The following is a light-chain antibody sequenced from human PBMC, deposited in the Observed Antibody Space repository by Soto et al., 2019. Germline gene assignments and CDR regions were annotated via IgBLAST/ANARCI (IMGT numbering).Light chain of an antibody. V-gene: IGLV2-14*01. CDR1: SSDVGGYNY. CDR2: EAT. CDR3: SSYTSSRTWV. Sequence: QSALTQPASVSGSPGQSITISCTGTSSDVGGYNYVSWYQQYPGKAPILIIYEATNRPSGVSHRFSGSKSGNTASLTISGLQAEDEADYYCSSYTSSRTWVFGGGTKLTVL. J-gene: IGLJ3*02.